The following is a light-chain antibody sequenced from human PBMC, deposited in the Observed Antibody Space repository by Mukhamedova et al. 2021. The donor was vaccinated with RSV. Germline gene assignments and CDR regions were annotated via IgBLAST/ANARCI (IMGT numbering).Light chain of an antibody. V-gene: IGLV1-40*01. J-gene: IGLJ3*02. CDR3: SSFTTSFTWV. CDR2: HNN. Sequence: GTAPKLLISHNNNRPSGVPDRFSGSKSGTSASLAITGLQAEDEADYYCSSFTTSFTWVFGGGTKVTVL.